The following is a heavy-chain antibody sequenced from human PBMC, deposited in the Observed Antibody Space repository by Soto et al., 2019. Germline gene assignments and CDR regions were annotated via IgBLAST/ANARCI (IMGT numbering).Heavy chain of an antibody. CDR2: VDYSGNS. CDR1: GGSINTYY. V-gene: IGHV4-59*01. D-gene: IGHD6-19*01. CDR3: ERNWSSVAGRFHFDY. J-gene: IGHJ4*02. Sequence: SETLSLTCTVSGGSINTYYWSWIRQPPGKGLEWIGYVDYSGNSDSSPSLKSRVTISIDTSKKQVSLKLNSVTAADTAVYYCERNWSSVAGRFHFDYWGQGIPVTVSS.